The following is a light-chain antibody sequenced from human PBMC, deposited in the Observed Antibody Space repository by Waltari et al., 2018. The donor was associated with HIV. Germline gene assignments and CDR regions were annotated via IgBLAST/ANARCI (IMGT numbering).Light chain of an antibody. CDR3: QHRTTWPPT. CDR2: DAS. CDR1: QSVQGF. J-gene: IGKJ4*01. V-gene: IGKV3-11*01. Sequence: EIVLTQSPPILSVSLGETATLSCRASQSVQGFFAWYQRRPGQAPRLVVYDASKRAAGVPARFSGIGFGTDFTLTISGLEPEDVALYYCQHRTTWPPTFGGGTRVEIE.